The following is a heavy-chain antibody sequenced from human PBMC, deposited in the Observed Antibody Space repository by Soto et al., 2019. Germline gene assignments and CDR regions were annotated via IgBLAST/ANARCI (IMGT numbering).Heavy chain of an antibody. D-gene: IGHD6-6*01. J-gene: IGHJ6*02. CDR3: ARTLAARFFYGMDV. CDR1: GYTFTGYY. Sequence: QVQLVQSGAEVKKPGASVKVSCKASGYTFTGYYMHWVRQAPGQGLEWMGWINPNSGGTNYAQKFEGRVTMTRDTAISTAYMELSRLRSDDTAVYYCARTLAARFFYGMDVWGQGTTVTVSS. CDR2: INPNSGGT. V-gene: IGHV1-2*02.